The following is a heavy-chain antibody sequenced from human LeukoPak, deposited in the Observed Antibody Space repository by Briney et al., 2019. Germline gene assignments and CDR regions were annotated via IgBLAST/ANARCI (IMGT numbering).Heavy chain of an antibody. Sequence: SETLSLTCSVSGGAISSFYWIWIRQTPGKGLEWIGCIQYSGSTEYNPSLKRRVTISVDTSKRQFSLRLSSVTAADTAVYYCARTSFDSSGYSDSWGQGTLVTVSS. J-gene: IGHJ4*02. CDR2: IQYSGST. D-gene: IGHD3-22*01. CDR3: ARTSFDSSGYSDS. V-gene: IGHV4-59*13. CDR1: GGAISSFY.